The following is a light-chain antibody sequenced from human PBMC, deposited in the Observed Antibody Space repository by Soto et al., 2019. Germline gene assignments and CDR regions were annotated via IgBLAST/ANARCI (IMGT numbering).Light chain of an antibody. CDR3: TSYTTSSTLV. CDR1: SSDVGGYNY. J-gene: IGLJ1*01. Sequence: QSVLTQPASVSGSPGQSITISCTGTSSDVGGYNYVSWYQQYPGKAPKLMIYDVSNRPSGVSNRFSGSKSGNTASQTISGLQAEDEADYYCTSYTTSSTLVFGTGTKLTVL. V-gene: IGLV2-14*01. CDR2: DVS.